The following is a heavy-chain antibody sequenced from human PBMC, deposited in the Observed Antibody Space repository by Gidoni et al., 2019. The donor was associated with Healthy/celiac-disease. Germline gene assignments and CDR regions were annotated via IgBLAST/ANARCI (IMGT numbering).Heavy chain of an antibody. V-gene: IGHV3-33*01. D-gene: IGHD3-3*01. J-gene: IGHJ4*02. Sequence: QVQLVESGGGVVQPGSSLRLSCAASGCSFSSYGMHWVRQAPGKGLGWVAVIWYDGSNKYYADSVKGRFTISRDNSKNTLYLQMNSLRAEDTAVYYCAREGYDFWSGYSDYWGQGTLVTVSS. CDR2: IWYDGSNK. CDR1: GCSFSSYG. CDR3: AREGYDFWSGYSDY.